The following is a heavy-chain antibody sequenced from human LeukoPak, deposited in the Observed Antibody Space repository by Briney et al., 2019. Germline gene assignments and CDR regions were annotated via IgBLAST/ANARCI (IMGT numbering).Heavy chain of an antibody. V-gene: IGHV4-39*01. Sequence: KPSETLSLTCTVSGGSISSSSYYWGWIRQPPGKGLEWIGSIYYSGSTYYNPSLKSRVTISVDTSKNQFSLKLSSVTAADTAVYYCARFILYDSRGYYDAFDIWGQGTMVTVSS. CDR1: GGSISSSSYY. D-gene: IGHD3-22*01. CDR3: ARFILYDSRGYYDAFDI. J-gene: IGHJ3*02. CDR2: IYYSGST.